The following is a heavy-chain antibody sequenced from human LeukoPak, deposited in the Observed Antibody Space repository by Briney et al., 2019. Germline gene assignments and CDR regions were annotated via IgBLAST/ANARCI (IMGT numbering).Heavy chain of an antibody. V-gene: IGHV4-38-2*02. J-gene: IGHJ6*03. CDR3: ARLCVDCLTDMDV. Sequence: SETLSLTCTVSGYSISSGYYWGWIRQPPGKGLEWIGNIYHSGTTYYNPSLKSRVTISVDTSKNQFSLNLSSVTAADTAVYYCARLCVDCLTDMDVWGKGTTVTVSS. CDR1: GYSISSGYY. D-gene: IGHD2-21*02. CDR2: IYHSGTT.